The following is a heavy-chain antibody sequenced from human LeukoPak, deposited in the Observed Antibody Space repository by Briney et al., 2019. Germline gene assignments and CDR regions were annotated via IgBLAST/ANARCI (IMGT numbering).Heavy chain of an antibody. CDR3: ARPLGIAVASDAFDI. V-gene: IGHV1-69*05. D-gene: IGHD6-19*01. J-gene: IGHJ3*02. CDR2: IIPILGTA. Sequence: SVKVSCKASGGTFSSYAISWVRQAPGQGLEWMGGIIPILGTANYAQKFQGRVTITTDESTSTAYMELSSLRSEDTAVYYCARPLGIAVASDAFDIWGQGTMVTVSS. CDR1: GGTFSSYA.